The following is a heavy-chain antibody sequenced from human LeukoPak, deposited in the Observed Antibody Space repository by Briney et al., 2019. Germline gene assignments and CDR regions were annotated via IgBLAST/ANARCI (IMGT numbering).Heavy chain of an antibody. D-gene: IGHD3-10*01. CDR1: GGSFSGYY. V-gene: IGHV4-34*01. CDR2: INHSGST. J-gene: IGHJ5*02. Sequence: SETLSLTCAVYGGSFSGYYWSWIRQPPGKGLEWIGEINHSGSTNYNPYLKSRVTISVATSKNQFSLKLSSVTAADTAVYYCARETSLLLWFGEINNWFDPWGQGTLVTVSS. CDR3: ARETSLLLWFGEINNWFDP.